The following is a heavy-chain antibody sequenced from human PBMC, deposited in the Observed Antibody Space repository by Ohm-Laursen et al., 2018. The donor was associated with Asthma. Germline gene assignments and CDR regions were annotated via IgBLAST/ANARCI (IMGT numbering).Heavy chain of an antibody. CDR3: ARVLDDSSGYGFDF. Sequence: TLSLTCTVSGDSISRGDYYWSWIRQPPGKGLEWIGYVYKSGTTYQKASLKSRLTMTVDTSKNQFSLKLTSVTAADTAVYYCARVLDDSSGYGFDFWGQGIMVNVSS. J-gene: IGHJ4*02. V-gene: IGHV4-30-4*01. D-gene: IGHD3-22*01. CDR1: GDSISRGDYY. CDR2: VYKSGTT.